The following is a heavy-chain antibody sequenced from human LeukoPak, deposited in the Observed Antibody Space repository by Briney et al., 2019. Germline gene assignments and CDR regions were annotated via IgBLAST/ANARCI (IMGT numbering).Heavy chain of an antibody. J-gene: IGHJ4*02. D-gene: IGHD2-21*02. V-gene: IGHV4-59*01. Sequence: SETLSLTCTVSGGSISRYYCNWMRQPPGKGLEWIGYVYKTGTTNYNPSLKSRVTISADTSKNQFSLKLNSVSTADTAVYFCVTGRGWRPDYWGQGTLVTVSS. CDR2: VYKTGTT. CDR1: GGSISRYY. CDR3: VTGRGWRPDY.